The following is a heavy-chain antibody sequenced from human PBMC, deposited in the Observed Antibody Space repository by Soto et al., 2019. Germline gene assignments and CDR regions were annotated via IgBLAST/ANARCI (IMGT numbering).Heavy chain of an antibody. J-gene: IGHJ5*02. CDR2: IIPILGIA. CDR3: ARDYSSSWYDWFDP. V-gene: IGHV1-69*08. CDR1: GGTFSGYT. Sequence: QVQLVQSGAEVKKPGSSVKVSCKASGGTFSGYTISWVRQAPGQGLEWMGRIIPILGIANYAQKFQGRVTITADKSTSTAYMELSSLRSEDTAVYYCARDYSSSWYDWFDPWGQGTLVTVSS. D-gene: IGHD6-13*01.